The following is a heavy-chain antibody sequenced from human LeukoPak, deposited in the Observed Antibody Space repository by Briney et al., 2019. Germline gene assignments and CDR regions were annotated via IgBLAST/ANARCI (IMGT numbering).Heavy chain of an antibody. V-gene: IGHV3-9*01. CDR2: ISWNSGSI. CDR3: AKEALAAAGTGGYFQH. J-gene: IGHJ1*01. Sequence: GGSLRLSCAASGFTFDDYAMHWVRQAPGKGLEWVSGISWNSGSIGYADSVKGRFTISRDNAKNSLYLQMNSLRAEVTALYYCAKEALAAAGTGGYFQHWGQGTLVTVSS. CDR1: GFTFDDYA. D-gene: IGHD6-13*01.